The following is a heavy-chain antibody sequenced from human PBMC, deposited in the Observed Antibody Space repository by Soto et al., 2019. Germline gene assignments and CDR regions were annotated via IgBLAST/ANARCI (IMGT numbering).Heavy chain of an antibody. CDR2: INHSGST. Sequence: QVQLQQWGAGLLKPSETLSLTCAVYGGYFSGYYWSWIRQPPGKGLEWIGEINHSGSTNYNPSLKSRVTISLDTSKNQFSLKLSSVTAADTAVYYCARGCMRFQQLARGYAFEIWGKVTMVTVSS. J-gene: IGHJ3*02. D-gene: IGHD6-13*01. CDR3: ARGCMRFQQLARGYAFEI. V-gene: IGHV4-34*01. CDR1: GGYFSGYY.